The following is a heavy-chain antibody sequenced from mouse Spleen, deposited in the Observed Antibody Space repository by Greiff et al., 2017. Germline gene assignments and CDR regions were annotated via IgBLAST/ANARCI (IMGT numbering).Heavy chain of an antibody. CDR3: AIGTDYGYDVDYFDY. Sequence: QVQLQQPGAELVKPGASVKVSCKASGYTFTSCWMHWVKQRPGQGLEWIGRIHPSDSDTNYNQKFKGKATLTVDKSSSTAYMQLSSLTSEDSAVYYCAIGTDYGYDVDYFDYWGQGTTLTVSS. D-gene: IGHD2-2*01. CDR1: GYTFTSCW. V-gene: IGHV1-74*01. CDR2: IHPSDSDT. J-gene: IGHJ2*01.